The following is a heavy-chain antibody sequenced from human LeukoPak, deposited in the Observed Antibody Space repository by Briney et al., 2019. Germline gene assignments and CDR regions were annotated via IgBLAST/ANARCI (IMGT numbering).Heavy chain of an antibody. CDR1: GFTFSSYN. CDR2: ISSGSSFL. J-gene: IGHJ4*02. D-gene: IGHD4-17*01. V-gene: IGHV3-21*01. CDR3: ARDGESGFSTTERVHFDY. Sequence: GGSLRLSCAASGFTFSSYNMNWVRQAPGTGLEWVSSISSGSSFLYYADSWRGRFTISRDNAKNSLYLQMDSLRADDTAVYYCARDGESGFSTTERVHFDYWGQGTLVTVSS.